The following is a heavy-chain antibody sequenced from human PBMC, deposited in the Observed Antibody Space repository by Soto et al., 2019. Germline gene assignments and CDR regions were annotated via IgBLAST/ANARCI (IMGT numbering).Heavy chain of an antibody. CDR3: AHRHDLGGFDI. CDR1: GFSLNTRAVG. J-gene: IGHJ3*02. D-gene: IGHD2-15*01. Sequence: QITLKESGPTLVKPTQTLTLTCTFSGFSLNTRAVGVGWIRQAPGKALEWLALINWNDDERSSPSLKDRLTITKDTSKNHVVLTMTNIGPVDTATYYCAHRHDLGGFDIWGQGTAVTVSS. CDR2: INWNDDE. V-gene: IGHV2-5*01.